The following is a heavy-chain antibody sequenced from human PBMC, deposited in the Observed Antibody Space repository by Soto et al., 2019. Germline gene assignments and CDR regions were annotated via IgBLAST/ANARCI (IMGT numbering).Heavy chain of an antibody. Sequence: GSLRLSCAASGFMFSAYTMNWVRQAPGKGLEWLSSISDDSSYIDYADSLRGRCTVSRDNARNSLYLQIDSLGVEDTAVYYCATPYYFNHWGPGTLVTVS. CDR1: GFMFSAYT. V-gene: IGHV3-21*06. D-gene: IGHD3-16*01. CDR3: ATPYYFNH. J-gene: IGHJ1*01. CDR2: ISDDSSYI.